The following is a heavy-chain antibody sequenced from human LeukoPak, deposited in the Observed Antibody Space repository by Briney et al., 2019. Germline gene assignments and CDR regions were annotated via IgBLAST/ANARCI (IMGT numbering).Heavy chain of an antibody. V-gene: IGHV1-3*01. D-gene: IGHD2-2*01. CDR1: GYTFTSYA. CDR3: ATEYCSSTSCPLHGMDV. CDR2: INAGNGNT. J-gene: IGHJ6*02. Sequence: ASVKVSCKASGYTFTSYAMHWVRQAPGQRPEWMGWINAGNGNTKYSQKFQGRVTITRDTSASTAYMELSSLRSEDTAVYYCATEYCSSTSCPLHGMDVWGQGTTVTVSS.